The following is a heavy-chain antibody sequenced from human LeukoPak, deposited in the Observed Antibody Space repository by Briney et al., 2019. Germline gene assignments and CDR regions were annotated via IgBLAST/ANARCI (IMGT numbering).Heavy chain of an antibody. CDR3: ARHGVAAAGAGYYYYGMDV. D-gene: IGHD6-13*01. Sequence: PSETLSLTCTVSGGSISSSSYYWGWIRQPPGKGLEWIGSIYYSGSTYYNPSLKSRVTISVDTSKNQFSLKLSSVTAAATAVYYCARHGVAAAGAGYYYYGMDVWGQGTTVTVSS. V-gene: IGHV4-39*01. CDR1: GGSISSSSYY. J-gene: IGHJ6*02. CDR2: IYYSGST.